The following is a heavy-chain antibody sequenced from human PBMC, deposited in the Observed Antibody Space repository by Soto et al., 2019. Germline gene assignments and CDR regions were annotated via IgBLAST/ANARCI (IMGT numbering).Heavy chain of an antibody. D-gene: IGHD3-3*01. J-gene: IGHJ4*01. CDR2: IKQDGSEK. CDR3: ARVGYDFWSGYYCDY. V-gene: IGHV3-7*05. CDR1: GFTFSSYW. Sequence: GGSLRLSCAASGFTFSSYWMSWVRQAPGKGLEWVANIKQDGSEKYYVDSVKGRFTISRDNAKNSLYLQMNSLRAEDTAVYYCARVGYDFWSGYYCDYWGQGTLLTVSS.